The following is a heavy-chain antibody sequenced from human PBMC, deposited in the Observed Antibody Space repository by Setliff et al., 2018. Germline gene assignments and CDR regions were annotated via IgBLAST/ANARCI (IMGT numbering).Heavy chain of an antibody. Sequence: KTSETLSLTCTVSGDSIGTYYWSWIRQPPGKGPEWIGYVYYSGTANYNPSLKSRVTVIVDTSKNQFSLRLSSVTAADTALYYCARENGYCSGGACYFMFDYWGQGTLVTVSS. CDR1: GDSIGTYY. CDR3: ARENGYCSGGACYFMFDY. D-gene: IGHD2-15*01. CDR2: VYYSGTA. J-gene: IGHJ4*02. V-gene: IGHV4-59*12.